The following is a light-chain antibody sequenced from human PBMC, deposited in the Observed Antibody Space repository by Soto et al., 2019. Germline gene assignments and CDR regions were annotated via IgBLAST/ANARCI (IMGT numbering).Light chain of an antibody. V-gene: IGKV2-28*01. CDR1: QSLLHSNGYNY. CDR2: LGS. J-gene: IGKJ3*01. Sequence: DIVMTQSPLSLPVTPGEPASISCRSSQSLLHSNGYNYLDWYLQKPGQSPQLLIYLGSNRASGVPDRFSGSGSGTDFTLKISRVEAEAVGVYYCMQALQTRGFTFGPGTKVDIK. CDR3: MQALQTRGFT.